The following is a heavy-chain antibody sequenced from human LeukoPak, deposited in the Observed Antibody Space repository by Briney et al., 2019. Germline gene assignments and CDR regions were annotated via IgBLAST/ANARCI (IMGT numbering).Heavy chain of an antibody. CDR3: AKVQYQLLEPFDY. CDR2: ISGSGGST. J-gene: IGHJ4*02. CDR1: GFTFSSYA. Sequence: GGSLRLSCAASGFTFSSYAMSWVRQAPGKGLEWVSVISGSGGSTYYADSVKGRFTISRDNSKNTLYLQMSSLRAEDTAVYYCAKVQYQLLEPFDYWGQGTLVTVSS. D-gene: IGHD2-2*01. V-gene: IGHV3-23*01.